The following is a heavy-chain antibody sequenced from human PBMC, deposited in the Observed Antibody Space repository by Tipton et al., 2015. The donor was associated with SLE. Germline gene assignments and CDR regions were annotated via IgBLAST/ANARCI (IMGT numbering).Heavy chain of an antibody. CDR2: IYYSGST. D-gene: IGHD2-15*01. Sequence: TLSLTCTVSGDSISSGPYYWCWIRQHPGKGMEWIGTIYYSGSTYYYPSLKSRITISLDTSKNQFSLEVKSVTAADTAVYYCVRLRSKVLIDYWGQGTLVTVSS. V-gene: IGHV4-39*07. CDR3: VRLRSKVLIDY. J-gene: IGHJ4*02. CDR1: GDSISSGPYY.